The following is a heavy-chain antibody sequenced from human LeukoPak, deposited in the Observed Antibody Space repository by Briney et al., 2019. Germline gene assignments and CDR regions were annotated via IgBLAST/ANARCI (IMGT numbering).Heavy chain of an antibody. CDR3: ATGGVQLWLRTDY. J-gene: IGHJ4*02. CDR1: GGTFSSYA. Sequence: GASVTVSCTASGGTFSSYAISWVRQAPGQGLEWMGGIIPIFGTANYAQKFQGRVTITADESTSTAYMELSSLRSEDTAVYYRATGGVQLWLRTDYWGQGTLVTVSS. V-gene: IGHV1-69*01. D-gene: IGHD5-18*01. CDR2: IIPIFGTA.